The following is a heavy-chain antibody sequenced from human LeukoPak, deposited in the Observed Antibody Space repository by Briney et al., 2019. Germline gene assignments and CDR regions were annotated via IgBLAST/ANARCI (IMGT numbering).Heavy chain of an antibody. J-gene: IGHJ4*02. CDR3: ARHVDYDSSGFYSPFDN. CDR2: RYYSGTT. CDR1: GGSFCGYY. D-gene: IGHD3-22*01. Sequence: SETLSLTCAVYGGSFCGYYWGWIRQPPGKGLEWIGSRYYSGTTYCNPSLKSRVTISVDTSKNQFSLKLSSVTAADTAVYYCARHVDYDSSGFYSPFDNWGQGTLVTVSS. V-gene: IGHV4-39*01.